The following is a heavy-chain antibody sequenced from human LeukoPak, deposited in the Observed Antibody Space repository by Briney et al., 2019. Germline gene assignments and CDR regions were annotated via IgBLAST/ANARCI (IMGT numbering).Heavy chain of an antibody. CDR2: IYYSGST. CDR3: ARHGGRSSSGWYWTSYNNWFDP. V-gene: IGHV4-39*01. CDR1: GGSISSSSYY. Sequence: SETLSLTCTVSGGSISSSSYYWGWIRQPPGKGLEWIGSIYYSGSTYYNPSLKSRVTISVDTSRNQFSLKLSSVTAADTAVYYCARHGGRSSSGWYWTSYNNWFDPWGQGTLVTVSS. J-gene: IGHJ5*02. D-gene: IGHD6-19*01.